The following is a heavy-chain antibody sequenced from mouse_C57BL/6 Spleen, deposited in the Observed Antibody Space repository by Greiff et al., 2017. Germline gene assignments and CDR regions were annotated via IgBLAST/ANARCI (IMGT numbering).Heavy chain of an antibody. CDR1: GYTFTDHT. D-gene: IGHD2-5*01. V-gene: IGHV1-78*01. CDR3: AIWDYYSNYYWYFGV. Sequence: VQLQQSDAELVKPGASVKISCKVSGYTFTDHTIHWMKQRPEQGLEWIGYIYPRDGSTKYNEKFKGKATLNADKSSSTAYMLLNSLTSEESAVYFCAIWDYYSNYYWYFGVWGTGTTVTVSS. CDR2: IYPRDGST. J-gene: IGHJ1*03.